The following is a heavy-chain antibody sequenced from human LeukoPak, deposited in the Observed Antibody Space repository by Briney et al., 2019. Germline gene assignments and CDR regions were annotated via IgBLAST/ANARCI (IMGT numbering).Heavy chain of an antibody. Sequence: SETLSLTCTVSDGSINNHYWSWIRQPPGKGLEWIGYIHYSGATSYNPSLKSRVTISVDTSKNQFSLKLGSVTAADAAVYYCARLYDNTGYYFLNFDYWGQGTLVTVSS. CDR2: IHYSGAT. CDR3: ARLYDNTGYYFLNFDY. D-gene: IGHD3-22*01. CDR1: DGSINNHY. J-gene: IGHJ4*02. V-gene: IGHV4-59*08.